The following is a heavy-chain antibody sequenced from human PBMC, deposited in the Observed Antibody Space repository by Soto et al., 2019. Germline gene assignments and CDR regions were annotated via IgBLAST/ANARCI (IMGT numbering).Heavy chain of an antibody. CDR2: IFHSGNA. CDR1: GGSLRNFY. Sequence: PSETPFPTCTGSGGSLRNFYWGWDRQPPGKGLEWIGFIFHSGNAKYNPSLKSRVTISVDTSKNQFSLSLDSVTAADTAVYFCARAHAPTLPFDYWGQGPLVTVSS. J-gene: IGHJ4*01. D-gene: IGHD2-2*01. CDR3: ARAHAPTLPFDY. V-gene: IGHV4-59*01.